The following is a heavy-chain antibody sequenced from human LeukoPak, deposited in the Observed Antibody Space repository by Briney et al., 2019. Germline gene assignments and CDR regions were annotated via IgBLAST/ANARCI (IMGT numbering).Heavy chain of an antibody. CDR2: INSDGSST. J-gene: IGHJ3*02. Sequence: PGGSLRLSCAASGFSFSSHWMHWVRQAPGKGLLWISLINSDGSSTTYADSVKGRFTISGDNAKNTLYLQMDSLRAEDTAVYYCTRGSVVAPISASDIWGQGTMVTVSS. CDR1: GFSFSSHW. V-gene: IGHV3-74*01. CDR3: TRGSVVAPISASDI. D-gene: IGHD2-21*02.